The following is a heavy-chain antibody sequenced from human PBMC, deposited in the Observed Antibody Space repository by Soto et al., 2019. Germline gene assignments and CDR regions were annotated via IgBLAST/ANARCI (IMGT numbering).Heavy chain of an antibody. CDR3: ARHATFLYFDY. CDR2: IYYSGST. Sequence: SETLSLTCTVSGGSISSSSYYWGWIRQPPGKGLEWIGSIYYSGSTYYNPSLKSRVTISLDTSKNQFSLKLSSVTAADTAVYYCARHATFLYFDYWGQGTLVTVSS. CDR1: GGSISSSSYY. V-gene: IGHV4-39*01. J-gene: IGHJ4*02. D-gene: IGHD3-3*02.